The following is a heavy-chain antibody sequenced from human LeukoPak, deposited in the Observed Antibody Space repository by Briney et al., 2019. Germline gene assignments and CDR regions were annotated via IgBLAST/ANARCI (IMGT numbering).Heavy chain of an antibody. D-gene: IGHD6-19*01. V-gene: IGHV4-59*12. CDR2: IYHSGST. CDR1: GVSISSYY. Sequence: SETLSLTCTVSGVSISSYYWSWIRQPPGKGLEWIGYIYHSGSTYYSPSLKSRVTISVDRSKNQFSLKLSSVTAADTAVYYCARGQAVAGSRYFDYWGQGTLVTVSS. CDR3: ARGQAVAGSRYFDY. J-gene: IGHJ4*02.